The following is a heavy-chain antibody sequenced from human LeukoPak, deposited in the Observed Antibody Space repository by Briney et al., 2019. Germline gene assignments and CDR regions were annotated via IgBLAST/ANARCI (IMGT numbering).Heavy chain of an antibody. CDR3: ARPEAGYYDCWSGYYSGWFDP. Sequence: ASVNVSFTSSGYTFTVYYMHWVRQAPGQGLEWMGWINPNSGGTNYAQKFQGRVTMTRDTAISTAYMELSRLRSDDTAVYYCARPEAGYYDCWSGYYSGWFDPWGQGTLVTVSS. CDR2: INPNSGGT. D-gene: IGHD3-3*01. V-gene: IGHV1-2*02. J-gene: IGHJ5*02. CDR1: GYTFTVYY.